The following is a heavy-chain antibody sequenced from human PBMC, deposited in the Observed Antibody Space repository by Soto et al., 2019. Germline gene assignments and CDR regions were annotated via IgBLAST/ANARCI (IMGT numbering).Heavy chain of an antibody. J-gene: IGHJ6*02. V-gene: IGHV4-34*01. Sequence: SGTLSLTCAVYGGSFSGYYWSWIRQPPGKGLEWIGEINHSGSTNYNPSLKSRVTISVDTSKNQFSLKLSSVTAADTAVYYCARGWEATFGVVPFPRNYGMDVWGQGTTVTVSS. CDR1: GGSFSGYY. D-gene: IGHD3-3*01. CDR3: ARGWEATFGVVPFPRNYGMDV. CDR2: INHSGST.